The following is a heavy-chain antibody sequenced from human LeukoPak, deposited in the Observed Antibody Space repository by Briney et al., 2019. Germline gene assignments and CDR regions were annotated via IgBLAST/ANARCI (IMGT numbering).Heavy chain of an antibody. CDR3: ARGYCSGGSCYMAASWFDP. CDR2: INPNSGAT. D-gene: IGHD2-15*01. J-gene: IGHJ5*02. Sequence: ASVKVSCKASGYTFTDYYMHWVRQAPGQGLEWMGSINPNSGATNYAREFQGRVTMTRDTSITTAYMELSSLRSEDTAVYYCARGYCSGGSCYMAASWFDPWGQGTLVTVSS. CDR1: GYTFTDYY. V-gene: IGHV1-2*02.